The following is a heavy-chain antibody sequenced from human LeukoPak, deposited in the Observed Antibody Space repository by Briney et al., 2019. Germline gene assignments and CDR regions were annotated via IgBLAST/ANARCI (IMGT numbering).Heavy chain of an antibody. CDR1: GYTFTGYY. D-gene: IGHD2-21*02. V-gene: IGHV1-2*02. CDR2: INPNSGGT. CDR3: ARAIGYCGGDCYSFDY. Sequence: ASVKGSCKASGYTFTGYYMHWVRQAPGQGLEWMGWINPNSGGTNYAQKFQGRVTMTRDTSISTAYMELSRLRSDDTAVYYCARAIGYCGGDCYSFDYWGQGTLVTVSS. J-gene: IGHJ4*02.